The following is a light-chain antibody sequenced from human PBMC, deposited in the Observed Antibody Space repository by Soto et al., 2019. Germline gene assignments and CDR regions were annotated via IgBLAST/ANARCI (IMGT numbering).Light chain of an antibody. CDR3: QQRSNWIS. CDR1: QSVSSS. Sequence: EIVLTQSPATVSLSPGERATLSCRASQSVSSSLAWYQQKPGQAPRLLIYDAFKRATGIPARFSGSGSGTDFTLTISSLDAEDSAVYYCQQRSNWISFGGGTKVEIK. J-gene: IGKJ4*01. CDR2: DAF. V-gene: IGKV3-11*01.